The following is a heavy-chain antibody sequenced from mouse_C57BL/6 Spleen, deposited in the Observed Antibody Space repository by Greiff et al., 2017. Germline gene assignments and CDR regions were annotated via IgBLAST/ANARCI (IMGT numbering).Heavy chain of an antibody. Sequence: VKLQESGAELVRPGASVTLSCKASGYTFTDYEMHWVKQTPVHGLEWIGAIDPETGGTAYNQKFKGKAILTADKSSSTAYMELRSLTSEDSAVYYCTRKGTIADYFDYWGQGTTLTVSS. D-gene: IGHD2-12*01. CDR1: GYTFTDYE. CDR2: IDPETGGT. CDR3: TRKGTIADYFDY. V-gene: IGHV1-15*01. J-gene: IGHJ2*01.